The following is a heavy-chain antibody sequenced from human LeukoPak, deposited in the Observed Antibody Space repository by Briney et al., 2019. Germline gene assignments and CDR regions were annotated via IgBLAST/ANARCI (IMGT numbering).Heavy chain of an antibody. V-gene: IGHV5-51*01. D-gene: IGHD2-15*01. CDR2: IYPGDSDT. J-gene: IGHJ5*02. CDR3: ARRRGRYCSGGSCYSENWFDP. Sequence: GESLKISCKGSGCNFTSYWIGWVRQMPGKGLEWMGIIYPGDSDTRYSPSFQGQVTISADKSISTAYLQWSSLKASDTAMYYCARRRGRYCSGGSCYSENWFDPWGQGTLVTVSS. CDR1: GCNFTSYW.